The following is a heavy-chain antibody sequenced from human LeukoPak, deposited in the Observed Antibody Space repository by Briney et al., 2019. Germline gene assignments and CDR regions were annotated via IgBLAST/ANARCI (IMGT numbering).Heavy chain of an antibody. CDR3: ARLSGYGLHYYYHMDV. V-gene: IGHV4-39*07. Sequence: SETLSLTCNVSGGSISSSSYYCGWIRQPPGKWLEWIVSIYYSGSTYYNPSLKSRVTISVDTSKNQFSLKLSSVTAADTAVYYCARLSGYGLHYYYHMDVWGKGTTVTVSS. J-gene: IGHJ6*03. D-gene: IGHD5-12*01. CDR1: GGSISSSSYY. CDR2: IYYSGST.